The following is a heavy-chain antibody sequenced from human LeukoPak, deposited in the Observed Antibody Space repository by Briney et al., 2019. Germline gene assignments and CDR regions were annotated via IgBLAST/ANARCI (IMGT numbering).Heavy chain of an antibody. Sequence: SETLSLTCAVYGGSFSGYYWSWIRQPPGKGLEWIGEINHSGSTTYNPSLKSRVTISVDTSKNQFSLKLSSVTAADTAVYYCARYCSSTSCYSLYYYYGMDVWGQGTTVTVSS. D-gene: IGHD2-2*02. CDR3: ARYCSSTSCYSLYYYYGMDV. CDR2: INHSGST. V-gene: IGHV4-34*01. J-gene: IGHJ6*02. CDR1: GGSFSGYY.